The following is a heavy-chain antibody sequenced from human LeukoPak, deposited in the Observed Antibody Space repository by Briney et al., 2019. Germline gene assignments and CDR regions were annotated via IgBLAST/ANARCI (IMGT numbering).Heavy chain of an antibody. Sequence: SETLSLTCTVSGGSIGSYYWSWIRQPPGKGLEWIGYIYYSGSTNYNPSLKSRVTISVDTSKNQFSLKLSSVTAADTAVYYCARFWSGYDYWGQGTLVTVSS. CDR1: GGSIGSYY. J-gene: IGHJ4*02. CDR2: IYYSGST. CDR3: ARFWSGYDY. D-gene: IGHD3-3*01. V-gene: IGHV4-59*01.